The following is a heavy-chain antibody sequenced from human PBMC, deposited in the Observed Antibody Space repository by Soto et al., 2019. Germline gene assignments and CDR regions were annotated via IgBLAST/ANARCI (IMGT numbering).Heavy chain of an antibody. CDR3: ARDWGTGVYQLDT. Sequence: SETLSLTCAVSGYSISTGFNWAWIRQPPGKGLEWIGGIYHSGSTYYNLSRKSRVTISSDASKNQISHRLSSVTAADTALNYCARDWGTGVYQLDTWGQGTLVTGSS. CDR1: GYSISTGFN. J-gene: IGHJ5*02. V-gene: IGHV4-38-2*02. CDR2: IYHSGST. D-gene: IGHD2-2*01.